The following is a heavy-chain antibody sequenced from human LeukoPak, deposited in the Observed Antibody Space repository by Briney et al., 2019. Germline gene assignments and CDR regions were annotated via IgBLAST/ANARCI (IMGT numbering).Heavy chain of an antibody. V-gene: IGHV4-59*08. CDR1: GGSISSYY. D-gene: IGHD3-3*01. CDR3: ARHKYYDFWSGYYAFDI. Sequence: PSETLSLTCTVSGGSISSYYWSWIRQPPGKGLEWIGYICYSGSTNYNPSLKSRVTISVDTSKNQFSLKLSSVTAADTAVYYCARHKYYDFWSGYYAFDIWGQGTMVTVSS. CDR2: ICYSGST. J-gene: IGHJ3*02.